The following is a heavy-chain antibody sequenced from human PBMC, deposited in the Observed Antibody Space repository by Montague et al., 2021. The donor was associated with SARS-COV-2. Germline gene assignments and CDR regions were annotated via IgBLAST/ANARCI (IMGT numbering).Heavy chain of an antibody. V-gene: IGHV2-70*13. CDR1: GFSLTTTGMC. CDR2: IDWDDDK. CDR3: ERIQYDILTGYTDPHFDY. J-gene: IGHJ4*02. Sequence: PALVKPTQTLTLTRTFSGFSLTTTGMCVSWIRQPPGKALEWLAIIDWDDDKYYSTSLKTRLTISKDTSKNQVVLTMTNMDPVDTATYYCERIQYDILTGYTDPHFDYWGQGTLVTVSS. D-gene: IGHD3-9*01.